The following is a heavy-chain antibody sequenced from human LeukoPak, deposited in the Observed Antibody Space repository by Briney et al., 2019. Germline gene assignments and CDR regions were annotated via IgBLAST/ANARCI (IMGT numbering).Heavy chain of an antibody. J-gene: IGHJ4*02. CDR1: GDSISSYY. CDR3: ARQDSSGYPDY. V-gene: IGHV4-59*08. D-gene: IGHD3-22*01. CDR2: IYYSGST. Sequence: PSETLSLTCTVSGDSISSYYWSWIRQPPGKGLEWIGYIYYSGSTNYNPSLKSRVTISVDTSKNQFSLKLSSVTAADTAVYYCARQDSSGYPDYWGQGTLVTVSS.